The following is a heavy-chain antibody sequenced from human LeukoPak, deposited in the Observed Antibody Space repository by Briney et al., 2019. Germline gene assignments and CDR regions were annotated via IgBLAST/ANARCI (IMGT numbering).Heavy chain of an antibody. Sequence: LSQTLSLTCAVSGGSISSGIYSWNWLRQPPGKGLEWIGYIYHSGSTYYNPSLKSRVTILVDRSKNQFSLKLSSVTAADTAVYYCARDNGDYPYYFDFWGQGTLVTVSS. CDR2: IYHSGST. J-gene: IGHJ4*02. CDR3: ARDNGDYPYYFDF. V-gene: IGHV4-30-2*01. D-gene: IGHD4-17*01. CDR1: GGSISSGIYS.